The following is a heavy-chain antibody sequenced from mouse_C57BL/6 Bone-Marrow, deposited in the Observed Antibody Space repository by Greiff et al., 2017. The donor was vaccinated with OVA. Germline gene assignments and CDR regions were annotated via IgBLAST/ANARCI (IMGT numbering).Heavy chain of an antibody. D-gene: IGHD1-1*01. CDR2: INPSNGGN. CDR1: GYTFTSYW. Sequence: QVQLQQPGTELVKPGASVKLSCKASGYTFTSYWMHWVKQRPGQGLEWIGYINPSNGGNNYNEKLKGKATLTVDKSSSTDYMQLRSLTSEDSAVYYCVSPFCYSGSRAWYFDDWGKGTTVTVSS. CDR3: VSPFCYSGSRAWYFDD. J-gene: IGHJ1*03. V-gene: IGHV1-53*01.